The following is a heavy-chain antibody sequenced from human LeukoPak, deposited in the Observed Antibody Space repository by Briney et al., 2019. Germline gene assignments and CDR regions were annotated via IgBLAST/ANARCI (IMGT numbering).Heavy chain of an antibody. V-gene: IGHV4-39*01. CDR3: ARQSVGWFGEFQPNWFDP. Sequence: PSETQSLTCTVSGGSISSGSYYWGWSRQPPGKGLEWIGSIYYSGSTYYNPSLKSRVTISVDTSKNQFSLKLSSVTASDTAVYYCARQSVGWFGEFQPNWFDPWGQGTLVTVSS. J-gene: IGHJ5*02. D-gene: IGHD3-10*01. CDR2: IYYSGST. CDR1: GGSISSGSYY.